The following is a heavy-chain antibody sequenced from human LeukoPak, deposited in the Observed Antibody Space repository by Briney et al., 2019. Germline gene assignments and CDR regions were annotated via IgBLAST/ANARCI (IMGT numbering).Heavy chain of an antibody. D-gene: IGHD6-19*01. CDR3: ARGPSRWHQD. CDR1: RDSITSGVYY. V-gene: IGHV4-30-2*01. CDR2: INHSGDA. Sequence: SQALSLTCPVSRDSITSGVYYWNWTRQPPGKGLEWMGEINHSGDATYNPSLKSRVTISVDTSKNQSSLKLSSVTAADTAVYYCARGPSRWHQDWGQGTLVTVSS. J-gene: IGHJ4*02.